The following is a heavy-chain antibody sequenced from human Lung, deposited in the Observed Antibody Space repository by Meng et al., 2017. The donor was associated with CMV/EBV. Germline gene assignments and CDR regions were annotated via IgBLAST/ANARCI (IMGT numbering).Heavy chain of an antibody. CDR1: GYSFTSYW. Sequence: IACKFFGYSFTSYWIGWLRQMAGEGLEWMGIIYPGDSDTRYSPSFQGQVTISVDKTISTAYLEWSSLKASDTAMYYCARQPNNWFDPWGQGTPVTVSS. CDR3: ARQPNNWFDP. CDR2: IYPGDSDT. J-gene: IGHJ5*02. V-gene: IGHV5-51*01.